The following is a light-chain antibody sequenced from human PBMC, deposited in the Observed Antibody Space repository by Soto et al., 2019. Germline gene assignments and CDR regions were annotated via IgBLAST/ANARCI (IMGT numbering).Light chain of an antibody. Sequence: DIQMTQSPSTLSASVGDRVTITCRASQSISSWWAWYQQKPGKAPKLLIYDASSLESVVPSRFSGSGSGTEFTLTISSLQPDDFATYYCQQYNSYSGTCGQGTKVDIK. J-gene: IGKJ1*01. V-gene: IGKV1-5*01. CDR1: QSISSW. CDR2: DAS. CDR3: QQYNSYSGT.